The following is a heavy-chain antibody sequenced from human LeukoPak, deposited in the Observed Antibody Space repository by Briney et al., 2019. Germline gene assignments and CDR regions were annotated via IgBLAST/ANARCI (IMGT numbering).Heavy chain of an antibody. CDR1: GYTFTSYG. D-gene: IGHD2-2*02. Sequence: ASVKVSCKASGYTFTSYGISWVRQAPGQGLEWMGWISAYNGNTNYAQKLQGRVTMTTDTSTSTAYMELRSLRSDDTAVYYCARDPRYCSSTSCYRDAFDIWGQGTMVTASS. J-gene: IGHJ3*02. CDR2: ISAYNGNT. CDR3: ARDPRYCSSTSCYRDAFDI. V-gene: IGHV1-18*01.